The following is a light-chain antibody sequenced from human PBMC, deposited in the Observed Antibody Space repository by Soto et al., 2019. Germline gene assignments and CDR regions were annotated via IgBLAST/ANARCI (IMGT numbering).Light chain of an antibody. CDR3: NSYTTSSTWL. CDR1: SSDVGGFSY. CDR2: DVT. V-gene: IGLV2-14*01. Sequence: QSVLTQPASVSGSPGQSVTISCTGTSSDVGGFSYVSWYQQHPGKAPKLMIYDVTKRPSGVSNRFSGSKSGNTASLTISGLQAEDEADYYCNSYTTSSTWLFGGGTKLTVL. J-gene: IGLJ3*02.